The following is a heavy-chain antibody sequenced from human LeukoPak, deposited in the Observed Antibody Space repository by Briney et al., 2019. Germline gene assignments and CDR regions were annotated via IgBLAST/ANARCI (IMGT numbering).Heavy chain of an antibody. CDR1: GVSISTYY. Sequence: SETLSLTCTVSGVSISTYYRNWIRQPPGKGLEWIGYIYHSGSTNYNPSLQSRVTLSVDTSKNQFSLNLNSVTAADTAVYYCARGGAARLHFQNWGQGTLVTVSS. CDR2: IYHSGST. V-gene: IGHV4-59*01. CDR3: ARGGAARLHFQN. D-gene: IGHD6-6*01. J-gene: IGHJ1*01.